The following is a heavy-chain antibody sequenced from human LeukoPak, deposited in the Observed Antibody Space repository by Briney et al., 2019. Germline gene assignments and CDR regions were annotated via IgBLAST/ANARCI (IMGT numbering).Heavy chain of an antibody. D-gene: IGHD2-15*01. J-gene: IGHJ6*03. Sequence: SGTLTLTCTASGFTISSYYRSWIRQPPGKGLEWVGYIYYSGSTNYNPSLKSRVAISVDTSKNQFSLKLSSVTAADTAVYYCARGYCSGGSCYSYYYYNYMDVWGKGTTVTVSS. CDR3: ARGYCSGGSCYSYYYYNYMDV. CDR1: GFTISSYY. V-gene: IGHV4-59*12. CDR2: IYYSGST.